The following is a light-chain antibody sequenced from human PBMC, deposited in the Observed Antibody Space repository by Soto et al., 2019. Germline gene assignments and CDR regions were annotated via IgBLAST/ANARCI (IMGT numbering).Light chain of an antibody. V-gene: IGLV9-49*01. CDR2: VGTGGIVG. CDR1: SGYSNYK. J-gene: IGLJ2*01. CDR3: GADHSSGSNFV. Sequence: QLVLTQPPSASASLGASVTLTCTLSSGYSNYKVDWYQQRPGKGPRFVMRVGTGGIVGSKGDGIPDRFSVLGSGLNRYLTIKNIQEEDESDYHCGADHSSGSNFVFGGGTKLTVL.